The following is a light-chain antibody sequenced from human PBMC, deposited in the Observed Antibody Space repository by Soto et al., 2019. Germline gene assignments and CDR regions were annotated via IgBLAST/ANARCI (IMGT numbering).Light chain of an antibody. Sequence: QSVLTQPPSVSGAPGQRVTISCIGSSSNIGAGYDVHWYQQLPGTAPKLLIYGNSNRPSGVPDRFSGSKSGTSASLAITGLQAEDEADYYCQSYDSSLSGFYVFGTGTKVTVL. CDR3: QSYDSSLSGFYV. CDR1: SSNIGAGYD. V-gene: IGLV1-40*01. CDR2: GNS. J-gene: IGLJ1*01.